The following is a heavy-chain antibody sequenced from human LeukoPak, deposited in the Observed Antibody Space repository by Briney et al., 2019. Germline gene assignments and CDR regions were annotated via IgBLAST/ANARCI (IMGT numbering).Heavy chain of an antibody. V-gene: IGHV4-39*07. CDR2: IYYSGST. CDR3: ARSGTDWGSGYFDL. D-gene: IGHD7-27*01. J-gene: IGHJ2*01. Sequence: SETLSLTCTVSGGSISSYYWGWIRQPPGKGLEWIGSIYYSGSTYYNPSLKSRVTISVDTSKNQFSLKLSSVTAADTAVYYCARSGTDWGSGYFDLWGRGTLVTVSS. CDR1: GGSISSYY.